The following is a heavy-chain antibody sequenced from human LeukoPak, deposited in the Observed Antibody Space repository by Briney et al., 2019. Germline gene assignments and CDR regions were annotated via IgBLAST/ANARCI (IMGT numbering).Heavy chain of an antibody. CDR1: GFTFSTYT. J-gene: IGHJ4*02. CDR2: ISGSGGST. CDR3: AKDRLPLSSAYYYVPFDY. D-gene: IGHD3-22*01. V-gene: IGHV3-23*01. Sequence: PGGSLRLSCAASGFTFSTYTMNWVRQAPGKGLEWVSAISGSGGSTYYADSVKGRFTISRDNSKNTLYLQMNSLRAEDTAVYYCAKDRLPLSSAYYYVPFDYWGQGTLVTVSS.